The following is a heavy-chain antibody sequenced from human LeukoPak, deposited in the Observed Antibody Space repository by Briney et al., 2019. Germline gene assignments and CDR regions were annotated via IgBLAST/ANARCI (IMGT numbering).Heavy chain of an antibody. CDR2: IIPILGIA. CDR3: ARALYNPRRWFDP. CDR1: GGTFSSYT. Sequence: SVKVSCKASGGTFSSYTISWVRQAPGQGLEWMGRIIPILGIANYAQKFQGRVTITADKSTSTVYMELSSLRSEDTAVYYCARALYNPRRWFDPWGQGTLVTVSS. J-gene: IGHJ5*02. V-gene: IGHV1-69*02. D-gene: IGHD5-24*01.